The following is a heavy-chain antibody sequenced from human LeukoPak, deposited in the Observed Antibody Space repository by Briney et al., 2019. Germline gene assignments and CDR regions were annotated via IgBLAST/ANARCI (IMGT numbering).Heavy chain of an antibody. CDR1: GGTFSSYA. CDR2: IIPILGIA. J-gene: IGHJ6*02. CDR3: ARDGGREWGFGGVIGYRGGMDV. D-gene: IGHD3-16*02. V-gene: IGHV1-69*04. Sequence: ASVKVSCKASGGTFSSYAISWVRQAPGQGLEWMGRIIPILGIANYAQKLQGRVTITADKSTSTAYMELSSLRSEDTAVYYCARDGGREWGFGGVIGYRGGMDVWGQGTTVTVSS.